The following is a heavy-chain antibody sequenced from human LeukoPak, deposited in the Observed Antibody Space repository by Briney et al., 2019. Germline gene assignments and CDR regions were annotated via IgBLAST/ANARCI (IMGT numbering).Heavy chain of an antibody. V-gene: IGHV3-23*01. Sequence: GGSLRPSCAAPGFTFSSFAMSWVRQAPGKGLEWVSGISGSGSSTYYADSVKGRFTISRDNSKNTLYLQMNSLRAEDTAVYYCAKASRSSGYYSDYWGREPWSPSPQ. J-gene: IGHJ4*02. CDR3: AKASRSSGYYSDY. CDR2: ISGSGSST. CDR1: GFTFSSFA. D-gene: IGHD3-22*01.